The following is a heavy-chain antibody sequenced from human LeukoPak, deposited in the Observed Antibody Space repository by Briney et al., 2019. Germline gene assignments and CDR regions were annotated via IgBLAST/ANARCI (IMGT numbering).Heavy chain of an antibody. CDR1: GFTFSSYA. J-gene: IGHJ4*02. V-gene: IGHV3-23*01. CDR2: VSGSGGST. Sequence: GGSLRLSCAASGFTFSSYAMSWVRQAPGKGLEWVSTVSGSGGSTYYADSVKGRFTISRDNSKNTLYLQMNSLRAEDTAVYYCAKEGLSGSYYDYWGQGTPVTVSS. CDR3: AKEGLSGSYYDY. D-gene: IGHD3-10*01.